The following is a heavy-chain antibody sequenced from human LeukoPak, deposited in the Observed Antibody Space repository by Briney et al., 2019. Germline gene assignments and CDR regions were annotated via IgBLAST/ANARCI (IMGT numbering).Heavy chain of an antibody. V-gene: IGHV4-59*01. CDR2: IYYSGST. D-gene: IGHD2-21*02. CDR1: GGSISPYY. J-gene: IGHJ4*02. Sequence: PSETLSLTCTVSGGSISPYYWSWIRQPPGKGLEWLGYIYYSGSTNYNPSLKSRVTISVDTSKNQFSLKLSSVTAADTAVYYCARLGVTAIPGDYWGQGTLVTVSS. CDR3: ARLGVTAIPGDY.